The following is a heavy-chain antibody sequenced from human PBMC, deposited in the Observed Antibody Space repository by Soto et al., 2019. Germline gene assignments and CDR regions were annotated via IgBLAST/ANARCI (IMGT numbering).Heavy chain of an antibody. CDR3: AKGSGSSAYSPFDY. V-gene: IGHV4-59*04. Sequence: SETLSLTCTVSGGSISSYYWSWIRQPPGKGLEWIGYIYYSGSIYYNPSLKSRVTISIDTSKNHFSLKLSSVTAADTAVYYCAKGSGSSAYSPFDYWGQGTLVTSPQ. CDR2: IYYSGSI. J-gene: IGHJ4*02. D-gene: IGHD3-10*01. CDR1: GGSISSYY.